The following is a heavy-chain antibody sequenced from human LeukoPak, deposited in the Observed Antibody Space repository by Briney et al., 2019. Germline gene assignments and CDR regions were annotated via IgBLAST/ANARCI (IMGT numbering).Heavy chain of an antibody. J-gene: IGHJ5*02. CDR3: ARGRTVRNWFDP. CDR2: MNPNSGNT. CDR1: GYTFTSYD. Sequence: ASVKVSCKASGYTFTSYDINWVQQATGQGLEWMGWMNPNSGNTGYAQKFQGRVTMTRNTSISTAYMELSSLRSEDTAVYYCARGRTVRNWFDPWGQGTLVTVSS. D-gene: IGHD4-11*01. V-gene: IGHV1-8*01.